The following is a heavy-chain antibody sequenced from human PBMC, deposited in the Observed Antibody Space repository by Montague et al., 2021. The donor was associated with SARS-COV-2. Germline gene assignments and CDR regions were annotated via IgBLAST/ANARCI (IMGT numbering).Heavy chain of an antibody. Sequence: SLRLSCAASGFRFDDYAMHWVRQVPGKGLEWVSGISWNSGSKAYADSVKGRFTISRDNAKNSLYLQMNSLRAEDTALYHCAKDKGYYFDSSGQNDNWGQGSLATVSS. J-gene: IGHJ4*02. CDR3: AKDKGYYFDSSGQNDN. CDR1: GFRFDDYA. CDR2: ISWNSGSK. V-gene: IGHV3-9*01. D-gene: IGHD3-22*01.